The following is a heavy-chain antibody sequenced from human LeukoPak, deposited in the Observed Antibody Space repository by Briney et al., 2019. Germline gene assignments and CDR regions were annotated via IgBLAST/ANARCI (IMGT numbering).Heavy chain of an antibody. CDR1: GGTFSSYA. D-gene: IGHD2-21*02. CDR3: ARGVVTAIRGFDP. J-gene: IGHJ5*02. CDR2: IIPILGIA. Sequence: SVKVSCKASGGTFSSYAISWVRQAPGQGLEWMGRIIPILGIANYAQKFQGRVTITADKSTSTAYMELSSLRSEDTAVYYCARGVVTAIRGFDPWGQGTLVTVSS. V-gene: IGHV1-69*04.